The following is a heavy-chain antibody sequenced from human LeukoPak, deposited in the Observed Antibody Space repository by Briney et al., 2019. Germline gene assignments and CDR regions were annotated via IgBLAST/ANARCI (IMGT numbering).Heavy chain of an antibody. Sequence: GGSLRLSCAASGFTFSSYSVNWVRQAPGKGLEWASSISSSSSYIYYADSVKGRFTISRDNAKNSLYLQMNSLRAEDTAVYYCARDLGYSSGFTFDYWGQGTLVTVSS. D-gene: IGHD6-25*01. CDR3: ARDLGYSSGFTFDY. J-gene: IGHJ4*02. CDR2: ISSSSSYI. V-gene: IGHV3-21*01. CDR1: GFTFSSYS.